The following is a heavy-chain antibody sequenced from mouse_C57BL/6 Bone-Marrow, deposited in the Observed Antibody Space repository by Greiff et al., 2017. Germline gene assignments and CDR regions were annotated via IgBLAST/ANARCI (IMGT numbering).Heavy chain of an antibody. J-gene: IGHJ2*01. CDR2: IYPRSGNT. CDR3: ARKKGGDY. Sequence: VKLQESGAELARPGASVKLSCKASGYTFTSYGISWVKQRTGQGLEWIGDIYPRSGNTYYNEKLKGKATLTADKSSSTAYMELRSLTSEDSAVYFCARKKGGDYWGQGTTLTVSS. V-gene: IGHV1-81*01. CDR1: GYTFTSYG.